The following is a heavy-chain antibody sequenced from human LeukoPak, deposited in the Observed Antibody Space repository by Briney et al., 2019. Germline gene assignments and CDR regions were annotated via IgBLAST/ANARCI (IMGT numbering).Heavy chain of an antibody. V-gene: IGHV3-23*01. Sequence: AGGSLRLSCAASGFTFSSYAMSWVRQAPGKGLEWVSAISGSGGSTYYADSVKGRFTISRDNSKSTLYLQMNSLRAEDTAVYYCAKDRGITVSGHDYWGQGTLVTVSS. CDR1: GFTFSSYA. J-gene: IGHJ4*02. D-gene: IGHD6-19*01. CDR2: ISGSGGST. CDR3: AKDRGITVSGHDY.